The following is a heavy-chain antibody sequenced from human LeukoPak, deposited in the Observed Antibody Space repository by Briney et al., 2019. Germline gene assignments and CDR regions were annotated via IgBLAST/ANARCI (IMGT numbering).Heavy chain of an antibody. Sequence: KPSETLSLTCAVYGGSFSGYYWSWIRQPPGKGLEWIGEINHSGSTNYNPSLKSRVTISVDTSKNQFSLKLSSVTAADTAVYYCARGSYYYDSSGYYYLSYFDYWGQGTLVTVSS. CDR3: ARGSYYYDSSGYYYLSYFDY. J-gene: IGHJ4*02. V-gene: IGHV4-34*01. D-gene: IGHD3-22*01. CDR1: GGSFSGYY. CDR2: INHSGST.